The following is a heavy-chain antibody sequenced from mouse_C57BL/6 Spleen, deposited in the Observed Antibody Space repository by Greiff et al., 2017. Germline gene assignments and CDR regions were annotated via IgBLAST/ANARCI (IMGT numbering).Heavy chain of an antibody. CDR1: GYTFTDYN. Sequence: EVKLQQSGPELVKPGASVKMSCKASGYTFTDYNMHWVKQSHGKSLEWIGYINPNNGGTSYNQKFKGKATLTVNKSSSTAYMELRSLTSEDSAVYYCARAGYYGSSPFAYGGQGTLVTVSA. V-gene: IGHV1-22*01. CDR2: INPNNGGT. CDR3: ARAGYYGSSPFAY. J-gene: IGHJ3*01. D-gene: IGHD1-1*01.